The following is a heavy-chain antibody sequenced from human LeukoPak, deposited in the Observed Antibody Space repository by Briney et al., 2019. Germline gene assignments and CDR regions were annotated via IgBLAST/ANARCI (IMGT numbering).Heavy chain of an antibody. D-gene: IGHD3-22*01. CDR3: ARGADSSGYYSIFYFDY. J-gene: IGHJ4*02. CDR1: GGSISRYY. V-gene: IGHV4-59*01. CDR2: IYYSGST. Sequence: TSETLSLTYTVSGGSISRYYWNWIRQPPGKGLEWIGYIYYSGSTNYNPSLKSRVTISVDTSKNQFSLKLSSVTAADTAVYYCARGADSSGYYSIFYFDYWGQGTLVTVSS.